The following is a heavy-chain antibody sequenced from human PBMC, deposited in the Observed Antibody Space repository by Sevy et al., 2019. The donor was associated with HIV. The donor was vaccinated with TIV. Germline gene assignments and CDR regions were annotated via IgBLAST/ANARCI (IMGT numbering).Heavy chain of an antibody. V-gene: IGHV3-7*03. D-gene: IGHD6-13*01. CDR2: IKHDGTEN. J-gene: IGHJ4*02. CDR3: GSWGLLGAAGLDS. CDR1: GFTFSSYW. Sequence: GGSLRLSCAASGFTFSSYWMSWVRQAPGKGLEWVATIKHDGTENYYMDSVKGRFTSSRDNAKNSIYLQMNSLGAEDTAVFYCGSWGLLGAAGLDSWGQGTLVTVSS.